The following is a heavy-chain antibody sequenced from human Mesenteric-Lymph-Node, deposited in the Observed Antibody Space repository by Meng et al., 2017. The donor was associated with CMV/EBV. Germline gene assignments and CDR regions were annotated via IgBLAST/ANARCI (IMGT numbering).Heavy chain of an antibody. CDR1: GYTFTSYG. CDR2: ISAYNGNT. Sequence: ASVKVSCKASGYTFTSYGISWVRQAPGQGLEWMGWISAYNGNTNYAQKLQGRVTMTTDTSTSTAYMELRSLRSDDTAVYYCARTEVVPPAIGYFVYWGQGTLVTVSS. CDR3: ARTEVVPPAIGYFVY. D-gene: IGHD3-9*01. V-gene: IGHV1-18*01. J-gene: IGHJ4*02.